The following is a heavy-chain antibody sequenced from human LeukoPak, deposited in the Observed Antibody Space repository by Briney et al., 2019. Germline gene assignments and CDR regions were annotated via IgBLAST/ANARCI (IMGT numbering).Heavy chain of an antibody. D-gene: IGHD2-2*01. CDR2: IYYSGST. CDR3: ARLVLVVVPAALNWFDP. J-gene: IGHJ5*02. Sequence: PSETLSLTCTVSGGSISSYYWSWIRQPPGKGLEWIGYIYYSGSTNYNPSLKSRVTISVDTSKNQFSLKLSSVTAADTAVYYCARLVLVVVPAALNWFDPWGQGTLVTVSS. CDR1: GGSISSYY. V-gene: IGHV4-59*12.